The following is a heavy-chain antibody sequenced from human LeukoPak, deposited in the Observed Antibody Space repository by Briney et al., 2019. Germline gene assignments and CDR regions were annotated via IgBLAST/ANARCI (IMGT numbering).Heavy chain of an antibody. D-gene: IGHD1-26*01. CDR1: GFTFSSYA. J-gene: IGHJ4*02. Sequence: GGSLRLSCAASGFTFSSYAMSWVRQAPGKGLEWVGFIRSKTYGGTGEYAASVKGRFTISRDDSKSIAHLQMNSLKTEDTAVYYCTRSESGTYKGGFDFWGQGTLVTVSS. CDR3: TRSESGTYKGGFDF. V-gene: IGHV3-49*04. CDR2: IRSKTYGGTG.